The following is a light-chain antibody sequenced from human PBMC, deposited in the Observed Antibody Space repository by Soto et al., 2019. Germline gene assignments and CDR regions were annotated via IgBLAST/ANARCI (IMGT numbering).Light chain of an antibody. CDR3: QQSYSTPLT. CDR1: QSISSY. V-gene: IGKV1-39*01. CDR2: AAS. J-gene: IGKJ1*01. Sequence: DIQITQSPSSLSASVGDRVTITCRASQSISSYLNWYQQKPGKAPKLLIYAASSLQSGVPSRFSGSGSGTDITLTNSSLQSEDFATYYCQQSYSTPLTFGLGTKVEIK.